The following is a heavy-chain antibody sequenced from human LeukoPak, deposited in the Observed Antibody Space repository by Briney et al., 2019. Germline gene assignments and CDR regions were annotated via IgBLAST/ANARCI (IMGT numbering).Heavy chain of an antibody. D-gene: IGHD6-19*01. Sequence: QSGGSLRLSCAASGFTFSSYGIHWVRQAPGKGLEWVSAISGSGGSTYYADSVKGRFTISRDNSKNTLYLQMNSLRAEDTAVYYCAKAGAGTGGNYFDYWGQGTLVTVSS. CDR3: AKAGAGTGGNYFDY. J-gene: IGHJ4*02. CDR2: ISGSGGST. CDR1: GFTFSSYG. V-gene: IGHV3-23*01.